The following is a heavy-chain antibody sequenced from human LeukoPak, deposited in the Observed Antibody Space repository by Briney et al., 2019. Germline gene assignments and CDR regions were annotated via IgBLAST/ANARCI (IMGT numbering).Heavy chain of an antibody. CDR1: GFTFSSYA. J-gene: IGHJ4*02. CDR3: ARALKVRYFDWLLPRC. V-gene: IGHV3-30*09. CDR2: ISYDGSNK. Sequence: GGSLRLSCAASGFTFSSYAMHWVRQAPGKGLEWVAVISYDGSNKYYADSVKGRFAISRDNSKNTLYLQTNSLRAEDTAVYYCARALKVRYFDWLLPRCWGQGTLVTVSS. D-gene: IGHD3-9*01.